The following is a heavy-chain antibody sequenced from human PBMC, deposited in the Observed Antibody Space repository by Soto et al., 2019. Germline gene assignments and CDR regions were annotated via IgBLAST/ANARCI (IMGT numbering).Heavy chain of an antibody. Sequence: ASVKVSCKASGYTFTSYAMHWVRQAPGQRLEWMGWINAGNGNTKYSQKFQGRVTITRDTSASTAYMELSSLRSEDTAVYYCAREGWASSVAARHFYYYYMDVWGKGTTVTAP. J-gene: IGHJ6*03. D-gene: IGHD6-6*01. CDR3: AREGWASSVAARHFYYYYMDV. CDR1: GYTFTSYA. V-gene: IGHV1-3*01. CDR2: INAGNGNT.